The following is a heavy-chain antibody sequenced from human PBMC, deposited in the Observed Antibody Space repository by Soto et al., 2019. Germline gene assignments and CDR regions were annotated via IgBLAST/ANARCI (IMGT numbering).Heavy chain of an antibody. Sequence: ASVKVSCKASGYTFTGYYMHWVRQAPGQGLEWMGWINPNSGGTNYAQKFQGWVTMTRDTSISTAYMELSRLRSDDTAVYYCARDPVALGYCSSTSCYQGREYGMDVWGQGTTVTVSS. CDR2: INPNSGGT. D-gene: IGHD2-2*01. CDR3: ARDPVALGYCSSTSCYQGREYGMDV. V-gene: IGHV1-2*04. J-gene: IGHJ6*02. CDR1: GYTFTGYY.